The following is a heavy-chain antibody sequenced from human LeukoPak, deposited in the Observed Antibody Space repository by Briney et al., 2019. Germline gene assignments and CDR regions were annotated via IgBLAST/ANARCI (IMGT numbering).Heavy chain of an antibody. D-gene: IGHD2-15*01. Sequence: GGSLRLSCAASGFTFSSYAMNWVRQAPGKGLEWVSSISGSGGNTCYADSVKGRFTISRDNSKNTLYLQMNRLRAEDTAVYYCAPKVVGSTPFDYWGQGTLVTVSS. V-gene: IGHV3-23*01. CDR2: ISGSGGNT. CDR1: GFTFSSYA. CDR3: APKVVGSTPFDY. J-gene: IGHJ4*02.